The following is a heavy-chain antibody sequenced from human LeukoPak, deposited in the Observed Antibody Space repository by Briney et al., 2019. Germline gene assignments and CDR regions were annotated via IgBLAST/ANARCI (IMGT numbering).Heavy chain of an antibody. CDR1: GYSISSGYY. J-gene: IGHJ3*02. CDR3: ARATISSGWPGIDAFDI. D-gene: IGHD6-19*01. Sequence: PSETLSLTCTVSGYSISSGYYWGWIRQPPGKGLEWIGSIYHSGSTYYNPSLKSRVTISVDTSKNQFSLKLSSVTAADTAVYYCARATISSGWPGIDAFDIWGQGTMVTVSS. V-gene: IGHV4-38-2*02. CDR2: IYHSGST.